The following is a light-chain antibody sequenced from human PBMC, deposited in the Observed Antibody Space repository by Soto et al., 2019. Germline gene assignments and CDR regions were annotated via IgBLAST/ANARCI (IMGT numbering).Light chain of an antibody. J-gene: IGKJ4*01. V-gene: IGKV1-33*01. CDR3: QQYENLPLT. CDR2: DGS. Sequence: DIQMTQSPSSLSASVGDRVTITCQASQDISNYLNWFQQKPGKAPNLLIYDGSKLETGVPSRFCGSGSGTHFTFTISSLQPEDIATYFCQQYENLPLTFGGGTKVEIK. CDR1: QDISNY.